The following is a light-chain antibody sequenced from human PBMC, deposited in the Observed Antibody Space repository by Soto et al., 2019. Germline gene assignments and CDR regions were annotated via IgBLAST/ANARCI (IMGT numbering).Light chain of an antibody. V-gene: IGKV3-20*01. Sequence: EVGLTQSPATLSLSPGERATLSCRASQSVSSYLAWYQQKPGQAPRLLIYDASDRATGIPDRFSGSGSGTDFTLTISRLEPEDFAVYYCQQYGSSPWTFGQGTKVDIK. CDR2: DAS. J-gene: IGKJ1*01. CDR3: QQYGSSPWT. CDR1: QSVSSY.